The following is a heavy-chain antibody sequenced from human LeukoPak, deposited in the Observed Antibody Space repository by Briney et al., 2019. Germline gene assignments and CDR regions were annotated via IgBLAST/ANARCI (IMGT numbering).Heavy chain of an antibody. CDR3: ARKSMAAVGTFDY. J-gene: IGHJ4*02. D-gene: IGHD6-13*01. CDR1: GYPSTSYY. Sequence: ASVKVSCKASGYPSTSYYINWVRQAPGQGLEWMGWISAYNGDTNYAQNLQGRVTMTTDTSTDTAYMELRSLRSDDTAVYYCARKSMAAVGTFDYWGQGTLVTVSS. CDR2: ISAYNGDT. V-gene: IGHV1-18*01.